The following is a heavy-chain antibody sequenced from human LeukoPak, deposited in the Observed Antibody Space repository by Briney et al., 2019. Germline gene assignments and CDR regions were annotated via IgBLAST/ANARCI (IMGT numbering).Heavy chain of an antibody. D-gene: IGHD2-2*01. J-gene: IGHJ6*02. Sequence: SETLSLTCAVYGGSFSGYYWSWIRQPPGKGLEWIGYIYYSGSTNYNPSLKSRVTISVDTSKNQFSLKLSSVTAADTAVYYCATSLSDIVVVPATHYYYGMDVWGQGTTVTVSS. CDR1: GGSFSGYY. CDR3: ATSLSDIVVVPATHYYYGMDV. CDR2: IYYSGST. V-gene: IGHV4-59*01.